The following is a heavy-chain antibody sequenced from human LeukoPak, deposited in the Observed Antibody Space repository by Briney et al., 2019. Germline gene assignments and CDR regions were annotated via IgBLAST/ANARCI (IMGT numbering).Heavy chain of an antibody. J-gene: IGHJ4*02. CDR3: ARGHYYDRSGYYGVDC. D-gene: IGHD3-22*01. CDR2: IKEDGSEK. CDR1: RFTFSHYW. Sequence: GGSLRLSCAASRFTFSHYWMTWVRQAPGRGLEWVANIKEDGSEKYYVDSVKGRFTISRDNAKNSLYLQMNSLRAEDTAVYYCARGHYYDRSGYYGVDCWGQGTLVTVSS. V-gene: IGHV3-7*01.